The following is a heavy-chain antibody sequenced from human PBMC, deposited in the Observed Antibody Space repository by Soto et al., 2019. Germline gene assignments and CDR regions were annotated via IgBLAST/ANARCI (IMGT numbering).Heavy chain of an antibody. V-gene: IGHV2-5*01. CDR2: IYWHDDK. Sequence: SGPTLLNPPQTLTLPCTFSVFSLSTPGVGVSWIRQPPGKALEWLALIYWHDDKRYSPSLKSRLTITKDTSKNQVVLTMTNMDPVDTATYYCAHRGGATVGLYYFDYWGQGALVTVSS. D-gene: IGHD3-16*01. J-gene: IGHJ4*02. CDR3: AHRGGATVGLYYFDY. CDR1: VFSLSTPGVG.